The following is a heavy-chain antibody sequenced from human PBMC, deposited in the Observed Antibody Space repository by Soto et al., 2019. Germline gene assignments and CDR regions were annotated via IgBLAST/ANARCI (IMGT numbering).Heavy chain of an antibody. CDR3: ATMPRVLIHWFDP. D-gene: IGHD6-6*01. Sequence: QVQLVQSGAEVKRPGASVKVSCKASGDTLSNFDLNWVRQATGQGLEWMGWMYPNNGQTAYARTFQGRVNMTWKTSISTAYMELSSLTSDDTAVYYCATMPRVLIHWFDPWGQGILVTVSS. J-gene: IGHJ5*02. CDR2: MYPNNGQT. V-gene: IGHV1-8*01. CDR1: GDTLSNFD.